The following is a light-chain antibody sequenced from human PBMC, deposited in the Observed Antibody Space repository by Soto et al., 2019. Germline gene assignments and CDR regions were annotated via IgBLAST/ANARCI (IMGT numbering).Light chain of an antibody. Sequence: EIVMTQSPATLSVSPGERGALSCRASQSVSSSVAWYQQRPGQAPRLLIYGASTRATGIPARFSGSGSGTEFILTVSSLQSEEFAVYYCQQYNYWPQTFGQGTKLEIK. CDR2: GAS. J-gene: IGKJ2*01. V-gene: IGKV3-15*01. CDR3: QQYNYWPQT. CDR1: QSVSSS.